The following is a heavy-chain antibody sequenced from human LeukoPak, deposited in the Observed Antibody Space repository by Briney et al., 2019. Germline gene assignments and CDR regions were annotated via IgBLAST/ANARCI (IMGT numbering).Heavy chain of an antibody. CDR1: GGSFSGYY. J-gene: IGHJ6*03. CDR3: SSCPIVPFTYYDMDV. Sequence: PSETLSLTCAVSGGSFSGYYLSWIRQPPGKGPEWIGEINHSGSTNYNPSPMSRRTISVRAYKNQFSLKLSTVTAADTAVYYCSSCPIVPFTYYDMDVWGKGTTVTVS. CDR2: INHSGST. D-gene: IGHD2-15*01. V-gene: IGHV4-34*01.